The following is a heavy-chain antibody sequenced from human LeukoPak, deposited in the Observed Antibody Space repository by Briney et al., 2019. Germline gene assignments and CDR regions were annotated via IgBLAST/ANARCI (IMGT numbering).Heavy chain of an antibody. Sequence: SETLSLTCTVSDNSFGDYYWSWIRQPAGKGLEWIGRIYTSGSTTYNPSLKSRVTMSVDTSKSQFSLNLMSVTAADTAVYYCTRDTGTTGEVKFDPWGQGTLVTVSS. D-gene: IGHD4-17*01. V-gene: IGHV4-4*07. CDR2: IYTSGST. J-gene: IGHJ5*02. CDR1: DNSFGDYY. CDR3: TRDTGTTGEVKFDP.